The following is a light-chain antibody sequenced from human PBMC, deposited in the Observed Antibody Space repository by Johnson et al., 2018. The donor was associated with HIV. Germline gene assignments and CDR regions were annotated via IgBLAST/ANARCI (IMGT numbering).Light chain of an antibody. CDR2: DNN. V-gene: IGLV1-51*01. CDR3: GTWDNSLSAYV. Sequence: QSVLTQPPSVSAAPGQKVTISCSGSSSNIGNNYVSWYQQLPGTAPKLLIYDNNKRPSGIPDRFSGSKSGTSATLGITGLQTGDEADYFCGTWDNSLSAYVFATGTKVTVL. J-gene: IGLJ1*01. CDR1: SSNIGNNY.